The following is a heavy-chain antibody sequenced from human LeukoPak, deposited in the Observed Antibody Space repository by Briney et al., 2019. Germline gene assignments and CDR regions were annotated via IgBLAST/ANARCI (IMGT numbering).Heavy chain of an antibody. J-gene: IGHJ4*02. Sequence: SETLSLTCTVSGGSISSSSYYWGCIRQPPGTGLEWIGNIYSSGSTYYNASLQSRVTISIDTSKNQFSLRLNSVTAADTAMYYCAKSGGYGLIDYWGQGTRVTVSS. D-gene: IGHD1-26*01. CDR3: AKSGGYGLIDY. CDR2: IYSSGST. CDR1: GGSISSSSYY. V-gene: IGHV4-39*01.